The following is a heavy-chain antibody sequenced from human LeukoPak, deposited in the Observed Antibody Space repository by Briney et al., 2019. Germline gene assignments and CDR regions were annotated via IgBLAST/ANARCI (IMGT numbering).Heavy chain of an antibody. D-gene: IGHD1-26*01. J-gene: IGHJ3*02. CDR1: GYTFTSYD. CDR3: ARGSPGIVGADDAFDI. V-gene: IGHV1-69*13. Sequence: ASVKVSCKASGYTFTSYDINWVRQAPGQGLEWMGGIIPIFGTANYAQKFQGRVTITADESTSTAYMELSSLRSEDTAVYYCARGSPGIVGADDAFDIWGQGTMVTVSS. CDR2: IIPIFGTA.